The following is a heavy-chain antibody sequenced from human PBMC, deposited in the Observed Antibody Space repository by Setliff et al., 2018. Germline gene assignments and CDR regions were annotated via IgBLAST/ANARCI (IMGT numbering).Heavy chain of an antibody. CDR1: GFTFSTYW. CDR2: IKQDGSDK. J-gene: IGHJ4*02. D-gene: IGHD5-18*01. V-gene: IGHV3-7*04. Sequence: GGSLRLSCAASGFTFSTYWMSWVRQAPGKGLGWVANIKQDGSDKYYVDPVKGRFTISRDNAKSSLYLQMNNLRAEDTAVYYCARGGYSYGYWGQGTLVTVSS. CDR3: ARGGYSYGY.